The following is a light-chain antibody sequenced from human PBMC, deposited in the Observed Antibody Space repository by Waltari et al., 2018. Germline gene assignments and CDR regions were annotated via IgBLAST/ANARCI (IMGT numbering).Light chain of an antibody. Sequence: EIVLTQSPGTLSLSPGERATLSCWTSRRVGRTLACYQQKPGQPPRLLIYGASIRATGIPDRFSGSGSGTDFSLTISRLEPEDFAVYYCQHYVRLPVTFGQGTKVEIK. CDR3: QHYVRLPVT. V-gene: IGKV3-20*01. CDR2: GAS. CDR1: RRVGRT. J-gene: IGKJ1*01.